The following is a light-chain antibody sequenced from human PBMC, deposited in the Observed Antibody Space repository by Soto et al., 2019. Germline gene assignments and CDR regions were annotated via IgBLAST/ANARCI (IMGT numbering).Light chain of an antibody. V-gene: IGKV1-5*01. CDR1: QSISDW. CDR2: DAS. Sequence: VQMTQSASTLSASVGDRVTITCRASQSISDWLAWYQQKPGQAPKLLIYDASSLESGVPSRFSGSGSGTEFTLTISSLKPDDFATYYCQQYQSYSRTFGQGTKVDI. J-gene: IGKJ1*01. CDR3: QQYQSYSRT.